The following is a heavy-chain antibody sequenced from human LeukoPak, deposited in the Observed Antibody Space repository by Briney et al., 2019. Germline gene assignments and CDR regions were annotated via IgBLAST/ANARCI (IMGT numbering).Heavy chain of an antibody. V-gene: IGHV3-21*06. CDR3: AGWNPAVGY. CDR2: ITSSSSYT. J-gene: IGHJ4*02. Sequence: GGSLRLSCAASGFTFSSYSMNWVRQAPGKGLEWVSSITSSSSYTYYADSAKGRFTISRDNAKNSLYLQMNSLRAEDTAVYYCAGWNPAVGYWGQGTLVTVSS. CDR1: GFTFSSYS. D-gene: IGHD1-1*01.